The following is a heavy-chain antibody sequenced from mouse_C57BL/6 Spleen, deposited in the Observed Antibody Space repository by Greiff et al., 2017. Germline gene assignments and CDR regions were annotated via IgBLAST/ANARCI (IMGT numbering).Heavy chain of an antibody. D-gene: IGHD4-1*01. J-gene: IGHJ3*01. CDR2: IDPSDSYT. CDR1: GYTFTSSW. V-gene: IGHV1-69*01. CDR3: ARGDWAAWFAY. Sequence: QVQLQQPGAELVMPGASVKLSCKASGYTFTSSWMHWVKQRPGQGLEWIGEIDPSDSYTNYNQKFKGKSTLTVDKSSSTAYMQLSSLTSEDSAVYYCARGDWAAWFAYWGQGTLVTVSA.